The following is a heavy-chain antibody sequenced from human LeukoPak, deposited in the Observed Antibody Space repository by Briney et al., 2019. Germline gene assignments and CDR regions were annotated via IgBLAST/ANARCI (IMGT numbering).Heavy chain of an antibody. CDR1: GYTLTELT. Sequence: ASVKVSCKVSGYTLTELTMHWVRQAPGKGLEWMGGFDPEDGETIYAQKFQGRVTMTEDTSTDTAYMELSSLRSEDTAVYYCATITRGGYGSGSLYAFDIWGPGTMVTVSS. D-gene: IGHD3-10*01. CDR2: FDPEDGET. CDR3: ATITRGGYGSGSLYAFDI. J-gene: IGHJ3*02. V-gene: IGHV1-24*01.